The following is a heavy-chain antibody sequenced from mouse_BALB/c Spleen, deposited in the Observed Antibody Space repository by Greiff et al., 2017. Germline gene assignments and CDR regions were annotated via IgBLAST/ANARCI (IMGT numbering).Heavy chain of an antibody. D-gene: IGHD2-14*01. V-gene: IGHV1S132*01. CDR2: IFPGTGTT. Sequence: QVQLQQSGAELVKPGASVKLSCKTSGYTFTSYWIQWVKQRPGQGLGWIGEIFPGTGTTYYNEKFKGKATLTIDTSSSTAYMQLSSLTSEDSAVYFCARARRYNVPDSWGQGATLTDSP. CDR1: GYTFTSYW. CDR3: ARARRYNVPDS. J-gene: IGHJ2*01.